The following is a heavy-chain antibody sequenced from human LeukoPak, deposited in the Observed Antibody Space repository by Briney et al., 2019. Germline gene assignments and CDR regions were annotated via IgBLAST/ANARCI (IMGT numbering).Heavy chain of an antibody. CDR2: IYYSGSS. Sequence: SETLSLTCNVSGGSISGYHWSWIRQPPGKGLEWLGYIYYSGSSNYNPSLKSRVTISADTSKNQFSLKLSSVTAADTAVYYCARDTRILRYFDWLRSLYGMDVWGQGTTVTVSS. D-gene: IGHD3-9*01. CDR3: ARDTRILRYFDWLRSLYGMDV. J-gene: IGHJ6*02. CDR1: GGSISGYH. V-gene: IGHV4-59*12.